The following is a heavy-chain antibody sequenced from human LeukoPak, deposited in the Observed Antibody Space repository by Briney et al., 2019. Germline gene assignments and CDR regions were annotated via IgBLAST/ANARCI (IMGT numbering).Heavy chain of an antibody. V-gene: IGHV3-66*01. J-gene: IGHJ3*02. D-gene: IGHD2-2*01. CDR1: GFTVSSNY. Sequence: PGGSLRLSCAASGFTVSSNYMSWVRRAPGKGLEWVSVIYSGGSTYYADSVKGRFTISRDNPKNTLYLQMNSLRAEDTAVYYCAREGGSSRDAFDIWGQGTMVTVSS. CDR2: IYSGGST. CDR3: AREGGSSRDAFDI.